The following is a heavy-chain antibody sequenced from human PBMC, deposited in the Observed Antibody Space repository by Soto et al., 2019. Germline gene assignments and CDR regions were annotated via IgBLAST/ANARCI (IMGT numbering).Heavy chain of an antibody. CDR1: GYTFSSYG. V-gene: IGHV1-18*01. CDR2: ISAYNGNI. J-gene: IGHJ4*02. Sequence: QVQLVQSGAEVKKPGASVKVSCKASGYTFSSYGISWVRQAPGQGLEWRGWISAYNGNIKYTQNLQGRVTMTTDTSTSTAYMELRSLRSEDTSVYYCARDSPPVDYWGQGTLVTVSS. CDR3: ARDSPPVDY.